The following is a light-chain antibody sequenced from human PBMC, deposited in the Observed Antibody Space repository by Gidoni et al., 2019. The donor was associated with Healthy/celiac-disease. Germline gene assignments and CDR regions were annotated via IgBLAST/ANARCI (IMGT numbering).Light chain of an antibody. J-gene: IGKJ3*01. CDR3: QQRSTS. Sequence: EIVLTQSPAPLSLSPGERATLSCRASQSVSSYLSWYQQNPGQAPRLLIYDASNRATGIPARFSGSGSGTDFTLTISSLEPEDFAVYYCQQRSTSFGPGTKVDIK. V-gene: IGKV3-11*01. CDR1: QSVSSY. CDR2: DAS.